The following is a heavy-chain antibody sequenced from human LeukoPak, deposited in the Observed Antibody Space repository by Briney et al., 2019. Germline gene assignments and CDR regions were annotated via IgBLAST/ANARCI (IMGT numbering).Heavy chain of an antibody. CDR2: FYVGGAT. V-gene: IGHV3-53*01. CDR1: GFSVTNNY. J-gene: IGHJ4*02. Sequence: PGGSLRLSCAVSGFSVTNNYMSWVRQAPGKGLEWVSVFYVGGATYYADSVKGRFTISRDNSEKTLYLQMKSQRAEDTAVYYCARGDGYNFFDYWGQGTLVTVSS. D-gene: IGHD5-24*01. CDR3: ARGDGYNFFDY.